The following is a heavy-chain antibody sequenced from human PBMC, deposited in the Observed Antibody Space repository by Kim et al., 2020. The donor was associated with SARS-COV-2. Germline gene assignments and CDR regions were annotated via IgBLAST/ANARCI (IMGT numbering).Heavy chain of an antibody. J-gene: IGHJ4*02. CDR3: ARIRYSYALLVY. V-gene: IGHV1-69*13. D-gene: IGHD5-18*01. CDR1: GGTFSSYA. CDR2: IIPIFGTA. Sequence: SVKVSCKASGGTFSSYAISWVRQAPGQGLEWMGGIIPIFGTANYAQKFQGRVTITADESTSTAYMELSSLRSEDTAVYYCARIRYSYALLVYWGQGTLVTVSS.